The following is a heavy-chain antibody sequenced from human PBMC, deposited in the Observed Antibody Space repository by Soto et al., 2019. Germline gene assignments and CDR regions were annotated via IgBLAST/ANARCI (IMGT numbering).Heavy chain of an antibody. CDR2: ISSSSSYI. CDR1: GFTFSSYS. CDR3: ARDGETGERLFDI. Sequence: GGSLRLSCAASGFTFSSYSMNWVRQAPGKGLEWVSSISSSSSYIYYADSVKGRFTISRDNAKNSLYLQMNSLRAEDTAVYYCARDGETGERLFDIWGQGTMVTVSS. D-gene: IGHD1-1*01. J-gene: IGHJ3*02. V-gene: IGHV3-21*01.